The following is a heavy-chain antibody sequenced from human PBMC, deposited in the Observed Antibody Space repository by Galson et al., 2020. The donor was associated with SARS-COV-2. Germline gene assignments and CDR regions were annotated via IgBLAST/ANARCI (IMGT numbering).Heavy chain of an antibody. CDR3: AAWKTDYVCGGYRSFDY. CDR2: FYPQLGET. J-gene: IGHJ4*02. Sequence: ASDPVPCQLSGYSLNEISLHWLRQAPAKGLDWMGGFYPQLGETNYAEKFQGRVTMNDDITTDRDYMEVRSRTSEDAAVYYCAAWKTDYVCGGYRSFDYCGQGTQRAVSS. D-gene: IGHD3-16*02. V-gene: IGHV1-24*01. CDR1: GYSLNEIS.